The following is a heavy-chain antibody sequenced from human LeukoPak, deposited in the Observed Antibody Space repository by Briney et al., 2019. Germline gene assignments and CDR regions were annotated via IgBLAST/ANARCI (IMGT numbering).Heavy chain of an antibody. V-gene: IGHV5-51*01. CDR1: GYSFTSYW. CDR2: IYPGDSDT. CDR3: ARLNYYDSSGYYCDAFDI. Sequence: GESLKISCKGSGYSFTSYWIGWVRQMPGKGLEWMGIIYPGDSDTRYSPSFQGQVTISADKSISTAYLQWSSLKASDTAMYYCARLNYYDSSGYYCDAFDIWGQGTMVTVSS. J-gene: IGHJ3*02. D-gene: IGHD3-22*01.